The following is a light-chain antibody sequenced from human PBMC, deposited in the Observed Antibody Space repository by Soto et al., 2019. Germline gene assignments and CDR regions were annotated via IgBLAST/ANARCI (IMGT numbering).Light chain of an antibody. CDR1: QRVSSN. J-gene: IGKJ4*01. V-gene: IGKV3-15*01. CDR3: QQYKNWLALT. Sequence: IVMTQSPATLSVSPGERATLSCRASQRVSSNLAWYQQKPGQAPRLLIYGVSTRATGIPARFSGSGSGTEFTLTISSLQSEDSAVYYCQQYKNWLALTFGGGTKV. CDR2: GVS.